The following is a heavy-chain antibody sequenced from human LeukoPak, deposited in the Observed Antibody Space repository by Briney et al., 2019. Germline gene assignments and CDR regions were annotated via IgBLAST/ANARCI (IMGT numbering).Heavy chain of an antibody. V-gene: IGHV3-21*01. D-gene: IGHD3-22*01. CDR1: GFTFSSYS. Sequence: PGGSLRLSCAASGFTFSSYSMNWVRQAPGKGLEWVSYISSSSSYIYYADSVKGRFTISRDNAKNSLYLQMNSLRAEDTAVYYCARGEPYYYDSSGYPEPDFDYWGQGTLVTVSS. CDR3: ARGEPYYYDSSGYPEPDFDY. J-gene: IGHJ4*02. CDR2: ISSSSSYI.